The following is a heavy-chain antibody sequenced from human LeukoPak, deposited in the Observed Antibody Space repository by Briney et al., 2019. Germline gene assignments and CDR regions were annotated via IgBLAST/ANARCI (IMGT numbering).Heavy chain of an antibody. J-gene: IGHJ3*01. Sequence: GGSLRLSCAASGFTFRSYTMGWVRQAPGKGLDWGSDINQNGDATYYTDSVRGRFTISRDNSRSTLYLQMSSLRDDDTALYYCAKASIGGSAYDVWGQGTMVTVSS. D-gene: IGHD1-14*01. CDR1: GFTFRSYT. CDR2: INQNGDAT. CDR3: AKASIGGSAYDV. V-gene: IGHV3-23*01.